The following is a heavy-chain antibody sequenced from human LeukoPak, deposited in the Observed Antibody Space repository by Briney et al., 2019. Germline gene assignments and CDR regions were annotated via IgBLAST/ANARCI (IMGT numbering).Heavy chain of an antibody. D-gene: IGHD3-22*01. CDR1: GFTFGSYA. Sequence: GGSLRLSCAASGFTFGSYAMNWVRQAPGKGLEWVSAITGSTGTTYYADSVKGRFTVSRDNSKNTLYLQVNSLRAEDTAVYYCARGVDYYENSGTIDYWGQGTLVTVSS. J-gene: IGHJ4*02. CDR3: ARGVDYYENSGTIDY. V-gene: IGHV3-23*01. CDR2: ITGSTGTT.